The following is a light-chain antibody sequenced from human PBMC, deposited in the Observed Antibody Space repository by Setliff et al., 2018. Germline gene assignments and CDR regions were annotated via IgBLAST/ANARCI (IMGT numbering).Light chain of an antibody. CDR1: SSDVGGSNY. Sequence: LAQPASVSGSPGQSITISCTGTSSDVGGSNYVSWYQQHPGKAPKLMIYDVSKWPSGVSNRFSGSKSGNTASLTISGLQAEDEADYYCSSYTSTSTYVFGTGTKVTVL. CDR2: DVS. CDR3: SSYTSTSTYV. V-gene: IGLV2-14*01. J-gene: IGLJ1*01.